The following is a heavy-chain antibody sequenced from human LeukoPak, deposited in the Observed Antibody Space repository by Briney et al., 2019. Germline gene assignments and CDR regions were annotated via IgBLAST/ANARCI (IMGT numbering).Heavy chain of an antibody. CDR3: ARQVGGYSYGNFDY. Sequence: ASVKVSCKASGYTFTGYYIHWVRQAPGQGLEWMGRINPNTGGTNFAQKFQGRVTITTDESTSTAYMELSSLRSEDTAVFYCARQVGGYSYGNFDYWGQGTLVTVSS. D-gene: IGHD5-18*01. V-gene: IGHV1-2*06. CDR2: INPNTGGT. CDR1: GYTFTGYY. J-gene: IGHJ4*02.